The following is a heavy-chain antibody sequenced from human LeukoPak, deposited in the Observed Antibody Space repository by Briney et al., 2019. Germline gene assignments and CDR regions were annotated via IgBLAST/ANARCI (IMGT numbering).Heavy chain of an antibody. CDR1: GFTFNSYW. CDR3: ARPGYSGYDFF. Sequence: GGSLRLSCAASGFTFNSYWMHWVRQAPGKGLVWVSRINNDGSSTSYADSVWGRFTISRDNSKNTLYLQMNSLRAEDTAVYYCARPGYSGYDFFWGQGTLVTVSS. D-gene: IGHD5-12*01. J-gene: IGHJ4*02. V-gene: IGHV3-74*01. CDR2: INNDGSST.